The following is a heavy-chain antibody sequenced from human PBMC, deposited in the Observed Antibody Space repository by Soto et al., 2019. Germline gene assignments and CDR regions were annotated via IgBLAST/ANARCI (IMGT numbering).Heavy chain of an antibody. CDR3: ARHRDCSTTSCFGIFSFDI. CDR2: INYSGST. CDR1: GYAITFSRYC. J-gene: IGHJ3*02. Sequence: LSLSCIGAGYAITFSRYCLDWIRQPPGKGLEWIGGINYSGSTYNNPSLKSRVTVSVDMSKNQFSLNLSSATAADTAMYYCARHRDCSTTSCFGIFSFDIWGQGTMVTVSS. V-gene: IGHV4-39*01. D-gene: IGHD2-2*01.